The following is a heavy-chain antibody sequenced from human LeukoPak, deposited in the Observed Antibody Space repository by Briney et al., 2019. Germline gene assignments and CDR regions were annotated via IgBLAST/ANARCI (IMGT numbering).Heavy chain of an antibody. V-gene: IGHV3-66*01. CDR2: LYSGGST. Sequence: PGGSLRLSCAASGFTVSTNYMTWVRQAPGKGLECVSVLYSGGSTYYAASAKGRFTISRDTSKNALYLEMNSLRAEDTAVYYCATARAAYGGTYYFDYWGQGTLVTVSS. J-gene: IGHJ4*02. CDR1: GFTVSTNY. CDR3: ATARAAYGGTYYFDY. D-gene: IGHD4-23*01.